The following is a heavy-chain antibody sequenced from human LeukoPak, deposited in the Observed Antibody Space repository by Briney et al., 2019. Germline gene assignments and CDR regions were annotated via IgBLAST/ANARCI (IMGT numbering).Heavy chain of an antibody. D-gene: IGHD4/OR15-4a*01. CDR2: MNPNSGNT. Sequence: ASVKVSCKASGYTFTSYDINWVRQATGQGLEWMGWMNPNSGNTGYAQKFQGRVTMTRNTSISTAYMELSSLRSEDTAAYYCAKRLLRDYGGHGAFDIWGQGTMVTVSS. CDR1: GYTFTSYD. V-gene: IGHV1-8*01. CDR3: AKRLLRDYGGHGAFDI. J-gene: IGHJ3*02.